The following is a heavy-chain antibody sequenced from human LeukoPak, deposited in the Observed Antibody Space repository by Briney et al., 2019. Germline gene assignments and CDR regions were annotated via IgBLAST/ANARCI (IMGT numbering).Heavy chain of an antibody. J-gene: IGHJ6*02. Sequence: SETLSLTCTVSGGSISSGGYYWSWIRQHPGKGLEWIGYIYYSGSTYYNPSLKSRVTISVDTSKNQFSLKLSSVTAADTAVYYCARGDTPWFTDVWGQGTTVTVSS. CDR1: GGSISSGGYY. CDR2: IYYSGST. V-gene: IGHV4-31*03. D-gene: IGHD5-18*01. CDR3: ARGDTPWFTDV.